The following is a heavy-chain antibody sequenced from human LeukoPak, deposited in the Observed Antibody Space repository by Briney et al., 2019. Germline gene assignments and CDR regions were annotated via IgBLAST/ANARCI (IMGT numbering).Heavy chain of an antibody. J-gene: IGHJ6*02. CDR1: GFTFSNYG. V-gene: IGHV3-30*18. CDR3: AKERYCSSTSCYENYSYYGMDV. Sequence: GRSLRLSCAASGFTFSNYGMHWVRRAPGKGLEWVAVISYDGSKKYDADSVKGRFIISRANSKNTLYLQMNSLRAEDTAVYYCAKERYCSSTSCYENYSYYGMDVWGQGTTVTVSS. CDR2: ISYDGSKK. D-gene: IGHD2-2*01.